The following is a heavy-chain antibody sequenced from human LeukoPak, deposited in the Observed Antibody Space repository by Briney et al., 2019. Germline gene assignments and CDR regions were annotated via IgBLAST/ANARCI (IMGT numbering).Heavy chain of an antibody. CDR3: AKDSSYSTATTSLDH. CDR1: GFTFDDYA. J-gene: IGHJ4*02. CDR2: ISWNSGSI. V-gene: IGHV3-9*01. D-gene: IGHD1-1*01. Sequence: GGSLRLSCTASGFTFDDYAMHWVRQAPGKGLEWVSGISWNSGSIGYVDSVKGRFTISRDSAKNSLYLQMNSLRAEDTALYYCAKDSSYSTATTSLDHWGQGTLVTVSS.